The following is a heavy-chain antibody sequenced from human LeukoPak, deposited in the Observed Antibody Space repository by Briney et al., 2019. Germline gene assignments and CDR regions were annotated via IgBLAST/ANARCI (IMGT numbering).Heavy chain of an antibody. CDR1: RGTFSSYA. V-gene: IGHV1-69*06. D-gene: IGHD3-10*01. CDR2: IIPFFGTA. Sequence: VASVTVSRTPSRGTFSSYAISWVRQPAGPELEWMGGIIPFFGTANHAQTLQGRVTITADKSTSTAYMQLSSLRSEDTAVYYCASPRPLGYYYGSGSYRDPFDYWGQGTLVTVSS. CDR3: ASPRPLGYYYGSGSYRDPFDY. J-gene: IGHJ4*02.